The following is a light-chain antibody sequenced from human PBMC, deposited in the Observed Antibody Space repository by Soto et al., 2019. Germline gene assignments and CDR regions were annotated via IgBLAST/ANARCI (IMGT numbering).Light chain of an antibody. V-gene: IGKV3-15*01. CDR3: QQYNDWPLT. CDR1: QSVSSN. Sequence: EIVMTQSPATLSVSPVERATLSCRASQSVSSNLAWYQQKPGQAPRLLIYGASTRATGIPARFSGSGPGTEFTLTISGLQSEDFAVYYCQQYNDWPLTFGGGTKVEIK. J-gene: IGKJ4*01. CDR2: GAS.